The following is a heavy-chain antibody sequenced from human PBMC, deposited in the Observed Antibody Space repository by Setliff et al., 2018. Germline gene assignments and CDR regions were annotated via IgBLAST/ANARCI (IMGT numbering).Heavy chain of an antibody. CDR1: GGPFSGYY. D-gene: IGHD6-19*01. J-gene: IGHJ4*02. CDR2: INHSGST. Sequence: PSETLSLTCAVYGGPFSGYYWSWIRQPPGKGLGWIGEINHSGSTNYNPSLKSRVTISVDTSKNQFSLKLSSVTAADSAIYYCARVPPQCYFDYWGQGTLVTVSS. V-gene: IGHV4-34*01. CDR3: ARVPPQCYFDY.